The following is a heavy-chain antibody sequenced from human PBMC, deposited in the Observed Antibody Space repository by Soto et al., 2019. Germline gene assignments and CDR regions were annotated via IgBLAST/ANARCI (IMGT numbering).Heavy chain of an antibody. CDR3: ARGWLAAAGRSKNDY. CDR1: GGSFSGYY. V-gene: IGHV4-34*01. CDR2: INHSGST. D-gene: IGHD6-13*01. Sequence: QVQLQQWGAGLLKPSETLSLTCAVCGGSFSGYYWSWIRQPPGKGLEWIGEINHSGSTNYNPSLKSRVTISVDTSKNQFSLKLSSVTAADTAVYYCARGWLAAAGRSKNDYWGQGTLVTVSS. J-gene: IGHJ4*02.